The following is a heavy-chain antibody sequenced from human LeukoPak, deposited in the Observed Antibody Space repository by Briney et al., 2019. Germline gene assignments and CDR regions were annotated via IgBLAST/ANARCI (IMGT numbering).Heavy chain of an antibody. CDR3: ARYRGIRGDRPDHFDY. Sequence: SESLSLTCIGSGGSISPYFWGWIRQPPGKGLEWIGYIFYNGNTNYNPSLKSRLTMSVDTSNKQFSLRLTSVTAADTAVYFCARYRGIRGDRPDHFDYWGQGILVTVSS. V-gene: IGHV4-59*08. CDR1: GGSISPYF. CDR2: IFYNGNT. J-gene: IGHJ4*02. D-gene: IGHD3-10*01.